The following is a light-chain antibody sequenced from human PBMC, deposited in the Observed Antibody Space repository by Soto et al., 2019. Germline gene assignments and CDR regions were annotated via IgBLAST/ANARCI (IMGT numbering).Light chain of an antibody. CDR2: DVS. CDR3: SSSTSSTTYV. J-gene: IGLJ1*01. Sequence: QSVLTQPASVSGSPGQSITISCTGTSSDVGGYKYVSWYQHHPGKGPKLMLYDVSNRPSGVSNRFSGSKSGNTASLTISGLQAEDEADYYCSSSTSSTTYVFGTGTKLTVL. V-gene: IGLV2-14*01. CDR1: SSDVGGYKY.